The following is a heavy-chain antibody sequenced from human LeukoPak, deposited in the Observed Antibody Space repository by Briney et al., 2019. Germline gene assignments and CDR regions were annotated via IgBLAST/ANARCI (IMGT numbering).Heavy chain of an antibody. J-gene: IGHJ6*03. Sequence: GGSLRLSCAASGFTFDDYAMHWVRQAPGKGLKWVSLISWDGGSTYYADSVKGRFTISRDNSKNSLYLQMNSLRAEDTALYYCAKDIGYSGYVGYYYYMDVWGKGTTVTVSS. CDR3: AKDIGYSGYVGYYYYMDV. V-gene: IGHV3-43D*04. CDR1: GFTFDDYA. D-gene: IGHD5-12*01. CDR2: ISWDGGST.